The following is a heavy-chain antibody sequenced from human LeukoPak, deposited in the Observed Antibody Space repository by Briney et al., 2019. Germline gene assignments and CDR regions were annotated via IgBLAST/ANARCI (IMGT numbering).Heavy chain of an antibody. CDR1: GGSISNYY. CDR2: IYSSGTT. J-gene: IGHJ5*02. CDR3: ARFASGWRNWFDP. D-gene: IGHD6-19*01. Sequence: PSETLSLTCTVSGGSISNYYWSWIRQPPGRGLEWIGYIYSSGTTNYNPSLKSRVTISVDTSKNQFSLMLSSVTAADTAVYYCARFASGWRNWFDPWGQGTLVTVSS. V-gene: IGHV4-59*01.